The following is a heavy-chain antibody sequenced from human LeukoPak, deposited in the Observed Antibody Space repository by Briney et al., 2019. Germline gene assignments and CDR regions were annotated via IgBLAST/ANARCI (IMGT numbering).Heavy chain of an antibody. V-gene: IGHV3-23*01. D-gene: IGHD6-13*01. Sequence: GGSLRLSCAASGFTFSNYAMTWVRQAPGRGLEWVSAISGSAGAAYYTDSVKGRFTISRDNSKNTLYLQMNSLRAEDTAVYYCAKDSGIPAGGREPSDYWGQGTLVTVSS. CDR2: ISGSAGAA. J-gene: IGHJ4*02. CDR3: AKDSGIPAGGREPSDY. CDR1: GFTFSNYA.